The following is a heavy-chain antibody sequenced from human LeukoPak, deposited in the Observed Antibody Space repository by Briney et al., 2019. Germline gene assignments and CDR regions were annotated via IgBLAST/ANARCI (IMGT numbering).Heavy chain of an antibody. D-gene: IGHD3-16*01. CDR1: GGTFSSYV. CDR2: IIPIFGTA. V-gene: IGHV1-69*05. CDR3: ARDSLPSFMIRIPSWFDP. Sequence: VASVKVSCKASGGTFSSYVISWVRQAPGQGLEWMGGIIPIFGTANYAQEFQGRVTITRDTSASTAYMELSSLRSEDMAVYYCARDSLPSFMIRIPSWFDPWGQGTLVTVSS. J-gene: IGHJ5*02.